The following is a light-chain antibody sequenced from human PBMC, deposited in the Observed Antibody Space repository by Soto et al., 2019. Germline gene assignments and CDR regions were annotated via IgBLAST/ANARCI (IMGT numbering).Light chain of an antibody. V-gene: IGKV1-8*01. J-gene: IGKJ3*01. Sequence: AIRMTQSPSSFSASTGDRVTISCRASQGISSYLAWYQQKPGKAPKLLIYAASTLQSGVPSRFSGSGSGTDFTLTISCLQSEDFATYYCQQYHSYPFTFGPGTKVDIK. CDR2: AAS. CDR1: QGISSY. CDR3: QQYHSYPFT.